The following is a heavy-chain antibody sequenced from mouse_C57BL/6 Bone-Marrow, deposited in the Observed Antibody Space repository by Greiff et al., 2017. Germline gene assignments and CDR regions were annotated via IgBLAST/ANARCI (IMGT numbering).Heavy chain of an antibody. Sequence: QVQLQQSGAELARPGASVKLSCKASGYTFTSYGISWVKQRTGQGLEWIGEIYPRSGNTYYNEKFKGKATLTADKSSSTAYMELRSLTSEDSAVYFCEGNYPSWFAYWGQGTLVTVSA. CDR3: EGNYPSWFAY. J-gene: IGHJ3*01. D-gene: IGHD1-1*02. CDR1: GYTFTSYG. CDR2: IYPRSGNT. V-gene: IGHV1-81*01.